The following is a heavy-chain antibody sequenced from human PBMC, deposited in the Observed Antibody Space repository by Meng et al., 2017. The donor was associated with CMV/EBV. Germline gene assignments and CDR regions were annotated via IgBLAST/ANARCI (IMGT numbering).Heavy chain of an antibody. CDR3: TRNRGSSGFPRLGFDY. J-gene: IGHJ4*02. V-gene: IGHV3-49*04. CDR2: IRSKAYGGTT. Sequence: GGFLRLSCTASGFTFGDYAMSWVRQAPGKGLEWVGFIRSKAYGGTTEYAASVKGRFTISRDDSKSIAYLQMNSLKTEDTAVYYCTRNRGSSGFPRLGFDYWGQGTLVTVSS. D-gene: IGHD3-22*01. CDR1: GFTFGDYA.